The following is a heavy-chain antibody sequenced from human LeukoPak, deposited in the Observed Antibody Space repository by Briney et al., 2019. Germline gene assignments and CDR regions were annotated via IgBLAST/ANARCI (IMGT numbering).Heavy chain of an antibody. CDR1: GYTFTNYD. V-gene: IGHV1-8*02. J-gene: IGHJ4*02. Sequence: ASVKVSCKASGYTFTNYDINWVRQATGQGLEWMGWMNPNSGNTGYAQKFQGRVTINRNTSMSTAYMELSSLRSEDTAVYYCARCATPRIACFDFWGQGTLVTVSS. CDR2: MNPNSGNT. CDR3: ARCATPRIACFDF. D-gene: IGHD2-15*01.